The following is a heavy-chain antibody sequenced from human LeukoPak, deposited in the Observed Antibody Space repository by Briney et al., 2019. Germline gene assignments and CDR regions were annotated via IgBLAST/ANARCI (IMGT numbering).Heavy chain of an antibody. Sequence: GESLKISCKGSGYSFTSYWIRWVRQMPGKGLEWMGIIYPGDSDTRYSPSFQGQVTISADKSISTAYLELSSLKASDTAMYYCARGSSQSPDWFDPWGQGTLVTVSS. CDR1: GYSFTSYW. V-gene: IGHV5-51*01. CDR3: ARGSSQSPDWFDP. CDR2: IYPGDSDT. J-gene: IGHJ5*02.